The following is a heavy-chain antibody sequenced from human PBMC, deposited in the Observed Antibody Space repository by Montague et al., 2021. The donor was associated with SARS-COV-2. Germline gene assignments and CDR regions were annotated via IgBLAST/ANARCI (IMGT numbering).Heavy chain of an antibody. J-gene: IGHJ2*01. CDR3: AREDAGDWYFDL. Sequence: SETLSLTCAAYGGSLSGDHWSWIRQPPGKGLEWIGEVNHSGHTNYNVSLKSRVTMSVDMSKNQFSLRLSSVTAADTAVFYCAREDAGDWYFDLWGRGTLVTVSS. V-gene: IGHV4-34*01. CDR1: GGSLSGDH. D-gene: IGHD1-1*01. CDR2: VNHSGHT.